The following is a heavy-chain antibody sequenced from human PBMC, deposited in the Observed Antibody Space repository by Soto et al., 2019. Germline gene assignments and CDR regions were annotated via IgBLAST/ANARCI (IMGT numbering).Heavy chain of an antibody. CDR3: ARSVGRHCSSTSCYTWRY. CDR1: GYSFTSYW. CDR2: IDPSDSYT. V-gene: IGHV5-10-1*01. D-gene: IGHD2-2*02. J-gene: IGHJ4*02. Sequence: PGESLKISCKGSGYSFTSYWISWVRQMPGKGLEWMGRIDPSDSYTNYSPSFQGHVTISADKSISTAYLQWSSLKASDTAMYYCARSVGRHCSSTSCYTWRYWGQGTLVTVSS.